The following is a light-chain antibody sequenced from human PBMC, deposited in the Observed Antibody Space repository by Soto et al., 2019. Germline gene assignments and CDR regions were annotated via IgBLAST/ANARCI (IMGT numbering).Light chain of an antibody. J-gene: IGKJ2*01. CDR3: QQYNSYSL. CDR2: KAS. CDR1: QSISSW. Sequence: DIQMTQSPSTLSASVGDRVTITCRASQSISSWLAWYQQKPGKAPKLLIYKASSLESGVPSGFSGSGSGTEFTLTISSLQPDDFATYYCQQYNSYSLFGQGTKLEIK. V-gene: IGKV1-5*03.